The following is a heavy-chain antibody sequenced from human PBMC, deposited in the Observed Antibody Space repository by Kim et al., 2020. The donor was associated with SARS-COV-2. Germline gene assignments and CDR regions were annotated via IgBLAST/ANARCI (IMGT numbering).Heavy chain of an antibody. CDR1: GFTFSTYA. CDR2: ISGSGSST. D-gene: IGHD3-10*01. Sequence: GGSLRLSCAASGFTFSTYAMNWVRQAPGKGLEWVSAISGSGSSTYYADSVKGRFTISRDNSKNTLYLQMNSLRAEDTAVYYCAKEKWVRGVPDYWGQGTLVTVSS. CDR3: AKEKWVRGVPDY. V-gene: IGHV3-23*01. J-gene: IGHJ4*02.